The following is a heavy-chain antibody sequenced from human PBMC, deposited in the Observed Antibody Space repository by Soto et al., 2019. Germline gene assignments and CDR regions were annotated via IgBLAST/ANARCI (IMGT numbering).Heavy chain of an antibody. CDR1: GFSLSTSGVG. D-gene: IGHD6-25*01. CDR3: AHRRTGSGVFPY. Sequence: QITLKESGPTLVKPTQTLTLTCTFSGFSLSTSGVGVGWIRQPPGKALEWLALIYWDDDKRYSPSLKSRLTITKQSSKNQVVLTLTNMDPVDTATYYCAHRRTGSGVFPYWGQGTLVTVSS. V-gene: IGHV2-5*02. J-gene: IGHJ4*02. CDR2: IYWDDDK.